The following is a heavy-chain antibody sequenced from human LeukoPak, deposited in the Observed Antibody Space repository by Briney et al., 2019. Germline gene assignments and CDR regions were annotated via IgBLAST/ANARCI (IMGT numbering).Heavy chain of an antibody. CDR3: ARAYYWVDS. D-gene: IGHD2-21*01. CDR2: IYTTGRT. CDR1: GGSINSGSFF. Sequence: SQTLSLTCTVSGGSINSGSFFWTWIRQPAGQPARKGLEWIGRIYTTGRTTYNPSLESRVPISADMSKNQFSLQLTSVTAADTAVYYCARAYYWVDSWGQGVLVSVSS. V-gene: IGHV4-61*02. J-gene: IGHJ5*01.